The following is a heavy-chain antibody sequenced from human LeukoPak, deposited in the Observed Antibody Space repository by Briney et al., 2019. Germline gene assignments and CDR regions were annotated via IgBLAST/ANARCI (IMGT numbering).Heavy chain of an antibody. D-gene: IGHD3-22*01. CDR3: ARDGHYYDSSGYWPHWFDP. J-gene: IGHJ5*02. V-gene: IGHV1-3*01. Sequence: ASVKVSCKASGYTFTSYGISWVRQAPGQGLEWMGWINAGNGNTKYSQKFQGRVTITRDTSASTAYMELSSLRSEDTAVYYCARDGHYYDSSGYWPHWFDPWGQGTLVTVSS. CDR2: INAGNGNT. CDR1: GYTFTSYG.